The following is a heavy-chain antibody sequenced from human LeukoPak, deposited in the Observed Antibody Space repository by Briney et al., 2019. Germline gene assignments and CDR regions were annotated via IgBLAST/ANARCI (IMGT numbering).Heavy chain of an antibody. D-gene: IGHD4-23*01. Sequence: SETLSLTCTVSGGSISSSIYYWGWIRQPPGKGLDWIGSIYYSGSTYYNPSLKSRVTISVDTSKNQFSLKLSSVTAADTAVYYCASTDYGGNSRRSAFDIWGQGTMVTVSS. J-gene: IGHJ3*02. CDR3: ASTDYGGNSRRSAFDI. CDR2: IYYSGST. CDR1: GGSISSSIYY. V-gene: IGHV4-39*01.